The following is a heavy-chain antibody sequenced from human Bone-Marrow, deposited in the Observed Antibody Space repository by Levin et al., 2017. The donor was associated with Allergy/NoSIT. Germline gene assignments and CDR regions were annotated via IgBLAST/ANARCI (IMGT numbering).Heavy chain of an antibody. CDR1: GFTFDDYA. D-gene: IGHD5-12*01. V-gene: IGHV3-9*01. Sequence: PGGSLRLSCAASGFTFDDYAMHWVRQAPGKGLEWVSGISWNSGSIGYADSVKGRFTISRDNAKNSLYLQMNSLRAEDTALYYCAPVDIVVNWGQGTLVTVSS. CDR2: ISWNSGSI. J-gene: IGHJ4*02. CDR3: APVDIVVN.